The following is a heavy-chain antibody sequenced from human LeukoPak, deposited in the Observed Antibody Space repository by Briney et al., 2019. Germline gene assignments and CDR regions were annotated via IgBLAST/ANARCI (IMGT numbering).Heavy chain of an antibody. CDR1: GASTAGYY. V-gene: IGHV4-59*01. Sequence: SETLSLTCTVSGASTAGYYWSWIRQPPGKGLEWIGYFRNLNYNPSLKSRVTISGDTSKNQLSLKLNSVTAADAAVYYCATYRGGGGGVGYWGPGTLVIVSS. D-gene: IGHD3-16*01. CDR2: FRNL. CDR3: ATYRGGGGGVGY. J-gene: IGHJ4*02.